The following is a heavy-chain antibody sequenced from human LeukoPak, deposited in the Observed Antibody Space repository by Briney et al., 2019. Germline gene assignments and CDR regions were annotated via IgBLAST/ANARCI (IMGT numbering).Heavy chain of an antibody. J-gene: IGHJ5*02. Sequence: SETLSLTCTVSGGSISSYYWSWIRQPAGKGLEWIGRIYTSGSTSYNPSLKSRVTMSVDTSKNQFSLKLSSVTAADTAVYYCASTPRYVQFNWFDPWGQGTLVTVSS. CDR3: ASTPRYVQFNWFDP. D-gene: IGHD3-16*01. CDR2: IYTSGST. CDR1: GGSISSYY. V-gene: IGHV4-4*07.